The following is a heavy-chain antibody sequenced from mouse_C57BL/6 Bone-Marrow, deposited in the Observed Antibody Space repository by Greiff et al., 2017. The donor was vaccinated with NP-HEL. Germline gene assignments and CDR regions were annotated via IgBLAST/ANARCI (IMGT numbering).Heavy chain of an antibody. Sequence: EVQLQQSVAELVRPGASVKLSCTAYGFNIKNTYMHWVKQRPEQGLEWIGRIDPANGNTKYAPKFQGKATITADTSSNTAYLQLSSLTSEDTAIYYGAGYYYGSSYVDYFDYWGQGTTLTVSS. CDR3: AGYYYGSSYVDYFDY. J-gene: IGHJ2*01. CDR2: IDPANGNT. V-gene: IGHV14-3*01. D-gene: IGHD1-1*01. CDR1: GFNIKNTY.